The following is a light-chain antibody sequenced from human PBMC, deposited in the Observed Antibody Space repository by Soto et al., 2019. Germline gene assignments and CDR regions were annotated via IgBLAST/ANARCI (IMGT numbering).Light chain of an antibody. CDR3: QQYNSWWT. Sequence: DIQMTQSPSTLSASVGDRVTITCRASQSISSWLAWYQQKPGKAPKLLIYKASSLESGVPSRFSGSGSGTEFTLTISSLQTDDFATYYCQQYNSWWTVGQGTKVEIK. J-gene: IGKJ1*01. V-gene: IGKV1-5*03. CDR1: QSISSW. CDR2: KAS.